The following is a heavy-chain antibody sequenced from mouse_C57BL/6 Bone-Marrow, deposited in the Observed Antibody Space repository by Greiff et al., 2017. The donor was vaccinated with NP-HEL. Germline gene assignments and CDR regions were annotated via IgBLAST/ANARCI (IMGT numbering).Heavy chain of an antibody. D-gene: IGHD2-10*02. CDR1: GYSFTGYY. Sequence: VQLQQSGPELVKPGASVKISCKASGYSFTGYYMNWVKQSPEKSLEWIGEINPSTGGTTYNQKFKAKATMTVDKSSSTAYMQLKSLTSEDSAVYYCARSEYFAWFAYWGQGTLVTVSA. CDR3: ARSEYFAWFAY. CDR2: INPSTGGT. J-gene: IGHJ3*01. V-gene: IGHV1-42*01.